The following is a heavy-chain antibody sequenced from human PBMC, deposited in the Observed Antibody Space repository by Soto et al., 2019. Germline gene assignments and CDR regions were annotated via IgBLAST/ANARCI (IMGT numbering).Heavy chain of an antibody. D-gene: IGHD1-1*01. CDR3: ARDKPTVGWNHEYYFDY. J-gene: IGHJ4*02. V-gene: IGHV6-1*01. CDR2: TYYRSKWYN. Sequence: SPTLSLTCAISGDSVSSNSAAWHWIRQSPSRGLEWLGRTYYRSKWYNDYAVSVKSRITINPDTSKNQFSLQLNSVTPEDTAVYYCARDKPTVGWNHEYYFDYWGQGTLVTVSS. CDR1: GDSVSSNSAA.